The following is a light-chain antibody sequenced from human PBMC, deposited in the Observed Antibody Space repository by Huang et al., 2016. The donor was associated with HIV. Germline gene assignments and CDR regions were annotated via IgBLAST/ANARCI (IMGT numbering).Light chain of an antibody. V-gene: IGKV3-15*01. CDR3: QQYNKWPRT. CDR2: GVS. CDR1: QSVSRN. Sequence: EIVMTQSPAALSVSPGEGATLSCRASQSVSRNLAWYQQRPGQAPRLLIYGVSTRATGIPARFSGSGSGTEFTLTISSLQSEDFAVYYCQQYNKWPRTFGGGTKVEIK. J-gene: IGKJ4*01.